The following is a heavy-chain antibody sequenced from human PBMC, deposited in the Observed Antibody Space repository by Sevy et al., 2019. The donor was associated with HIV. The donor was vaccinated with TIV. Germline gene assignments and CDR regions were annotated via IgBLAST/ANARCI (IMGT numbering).Heavy chain of an antibody. V-gene: IGHV3-7*01. D-gene: IGHD2-2*01. CDR3: ARGSFCSSASCYSGGYHY. CDR2: IKQDGSER. CDR1: GFTFSSYW. Sequence: GGSLRLSCAASGFTFSSYWLNWVRQAPGKGLEWVANIKQDGSERYYVDSVKGRFTISRDNAKNSLYLQMNSPRAEDTAVYYCARGSFCSSASCYSGGYHYWGQGTLVTVSS. J-gene: IGHJ4*02.